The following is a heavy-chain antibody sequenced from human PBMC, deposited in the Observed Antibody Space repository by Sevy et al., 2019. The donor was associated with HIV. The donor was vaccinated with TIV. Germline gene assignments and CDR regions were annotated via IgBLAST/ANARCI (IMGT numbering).Heavy chain of an antibody. D-gene: IGHD6-19*01. J-gene: IGHJ6*02. Sequence: GESLKISCAASGFTFSSYGMHWVRQAPGKGLEWVAVISYDGSNKYYADSVKGRFTISRDNSKNTLYLQMNSLRAEDTAVYYCAKEWGWQWLVQDYYYYYGMDVWGQGTTVTVSS. CDR2: ISYDGSNK. V-gene: IGHV3-30*18. CDR1: GFTFSSYG. CDR3: AKEWGWQWLVQDYYYYYGMDV.